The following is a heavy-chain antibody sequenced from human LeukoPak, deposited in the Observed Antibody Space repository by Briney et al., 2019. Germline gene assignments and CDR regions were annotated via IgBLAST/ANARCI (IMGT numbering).Heavy chain of an antibody. CDR3: ARDRDSSSPELDF. J-gene: IGHJ4*02. CDR1: GYTITGYY. V-gene: IGHV1-2*02. D-gene: IGHD6-6*01. Sequence: AAVKVSCKASGYTITGYYMHWGPQAPRQGAWWRGCINRNSGGINYAQKCKGRVTMTRDTSISTVYMELSRLRAEDTAVYYCARDRDSSSPELDFWGQGTLVTVSS. CDR2: INRNSGGI.